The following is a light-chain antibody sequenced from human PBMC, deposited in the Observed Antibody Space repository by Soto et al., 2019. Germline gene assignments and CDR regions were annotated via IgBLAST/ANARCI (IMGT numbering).Light chain of an antibody. CDR1: QSVYSN. V-gene: IGKV3-20*01. CDR2: GAS. Sequence: DIVMTQSPATLSVSPGEGATLSCRASQSVYSNLAWYQQKPGQAPRLLIYGASNRATGIPDRFSGSGSGTDFTLTISRLEPEDFAVYYCQQYGSSGTFGQGTKVDI. CDR3: QQYGSSGT. J-gene: IGKJ1*01.